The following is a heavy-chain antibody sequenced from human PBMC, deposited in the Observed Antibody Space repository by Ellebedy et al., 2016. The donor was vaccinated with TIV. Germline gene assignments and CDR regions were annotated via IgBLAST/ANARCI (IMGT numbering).Heavy chain of an antibody. CDR3: TKDKLRPATTGFDY. V-gene: IGHV3-48*04. J-gene: IGHJ4*02. Sequence: GESLKISCAASGFTFSTYTMNWVRQAPGKGLEWMSYISSTANTIYYADSVKGRFTISRDNTKNSLYLQMNSLRAEDTAVDYCTKDKLRPATTGFDYWGPGTLVTVSS. D-gene: IGHD1-14*01. CDR2: ISSTANTI. CDR1: GFTFSTYT.